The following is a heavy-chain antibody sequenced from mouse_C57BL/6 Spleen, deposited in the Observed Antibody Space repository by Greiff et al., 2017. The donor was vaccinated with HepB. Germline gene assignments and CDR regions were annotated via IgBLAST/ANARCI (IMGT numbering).Heavy chain of an antibody. CDR3: TRESINTGPYFDV. CDR1: GYTFTSYW. J-gene: IGHJ1*03. Sequence: QGQLQQPGAELVRPGSSVKLSCKASGYTFTSYWMHWVKQRPIQGLEWIGNIDPSDSETHYNQKFKDKATLTVDKSSSTAYMQLSSLTSEDSAVYCCTRESINTGPYFDVWGTGTTVTVSS. D-gene: IGHD1-1*01. V-gene: IGHV1-52*01. CDR2: IDPSDSET.